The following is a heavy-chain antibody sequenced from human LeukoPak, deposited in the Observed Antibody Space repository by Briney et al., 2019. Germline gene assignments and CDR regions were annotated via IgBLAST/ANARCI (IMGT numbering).Heavy chain of an antibody. CDR3: ARRGYSYGSYYFDY. CDR1: GYSFTSYW. V-gene: IGHV5-51*01. J-gene: IGHJ4*02. D-gene: IGHD5-18*01. CDR2: IYPDDSDT. Sequence: LGESLKISCKGSGYSFTSYWIVWVRQMPGKGLEWMGIIYPDDSDTRYSPSFQGQVTISADKSISTAYLQWSSLKASDTAMYYCARRGYSYGSYYFDYWGQGTLVTVSS.